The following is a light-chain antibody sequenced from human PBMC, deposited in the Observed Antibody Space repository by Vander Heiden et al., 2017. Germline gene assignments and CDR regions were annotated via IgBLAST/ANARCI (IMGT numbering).Light chain of an antibody. CDR3: AAWDGVLSGAI. CDR1: NSNIGTNS. V-gene: IGLV1-47*01. CDR2: GDH. Sequence: QTALTQPPSASGTPGQRVSIPCYGSNSNIGTNSVYWYQQLPGMAPKLLIYGDHQRPSDIPDRFSGSTSGTSASLAISGLRFEDEADYYCAAWDGVLSGAIFGGGTKLTVL. J-gene: IGLJ2*01.